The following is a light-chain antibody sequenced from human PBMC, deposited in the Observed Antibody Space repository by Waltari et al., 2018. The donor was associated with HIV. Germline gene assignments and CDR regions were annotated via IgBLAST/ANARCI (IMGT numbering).Light chain of an antibody. Sequence: QSVLTQPPSASWTPEQRVTISCSGSTPNIGRNTVSWFQQFPGTAPKVLIYGKNQRPSGVPDRFSGSKSGTSASLAISGLQSEDEADYYCASWDDSLNGPVFGGGTKLTVV. CDR2: GKN. CDR1: TPNIGRNT. CDR3: ASWDDSLNGPV. V-gene: IGLV1-44*01. J-gene: IGLJ2*01.